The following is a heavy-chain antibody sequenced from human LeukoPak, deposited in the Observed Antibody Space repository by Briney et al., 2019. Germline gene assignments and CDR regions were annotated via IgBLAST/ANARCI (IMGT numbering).Heavy chain of an antibody. D-gene: IGHD2-2*01. V-gene: IGHV3-23*01. Sequence: PGGSLRLSCAASGFTFSSYAMSWVRQAPGKGLEWVSAISGSGGSTYYADSVKGRFTISRDNSKNTLYLQMNSLRAEDTAVYYCAKLPTVVVPAISSDYYYMDVWGKGTTVTVSS. CDR2: ISGSGGST. CDR3: AKLPTVVVPAISSDYYYMDV. CDR1: GFTFSSYA. J-gene: IGHJ6*03.